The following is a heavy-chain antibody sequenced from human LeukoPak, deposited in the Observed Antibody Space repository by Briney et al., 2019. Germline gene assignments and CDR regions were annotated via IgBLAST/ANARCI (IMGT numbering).Heavy chain of an antibody. Sequence: SQTLSLTCTVSGGSISSGGYYWSWIRQHPGKGLEWIGYIYYSGSTYYNPSLKSRVTISVDTSMNQFSLKLSSVTAADTAVYYCARVFRVIEYSSSPVHYGMDVWGQGTTVTVSS. D-gene: IGHD6-6*01. V-gene: IGHV4-31*03. CDR2: IYYSGST. CDR3: ARVFRVIEYSSSPVHYGMDV. CDR1: GGSISSGGYY. J-gene: IGHJ6*02.